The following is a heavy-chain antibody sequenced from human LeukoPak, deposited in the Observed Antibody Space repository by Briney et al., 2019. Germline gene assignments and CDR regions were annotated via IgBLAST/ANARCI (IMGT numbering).Heavy chain of an antibody. D-gene: IGHD3-10*01. V-gene: IGHV4-4*07. CDR2: IFTSGIT. CDR3: ARESSGTYYNPLGYMDV. CDR1: GGSLSLYY. Sequence: SETLSLTCTVSGGSLSLYYWNWIRQPAGKGLEWIGRIFTSGITNHNPSLKSRVTMSVDTSKSQFSLNLSSVTAADTAVYYCARESSGTYYNPLGYMDVWGTGTTVNVSS. J-gene: IGHJ6*03.